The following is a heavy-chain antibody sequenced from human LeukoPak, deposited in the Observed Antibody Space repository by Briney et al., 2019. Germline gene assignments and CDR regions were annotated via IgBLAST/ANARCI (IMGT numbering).Heavy chain of an antibody. CDR1: GYTFTNCH. D-gene: IGHD2-8*01. V-gene: IGHV1-2*06. CDR3: ARDRGVPGPGDALDI. CDR2: VKPKSGDS. J-gene: IGHJ3*02. Sequence: GASVKVSCKASGYTFTNCHMHWVRQAPGQGLEWLGLVKPKSGDSDFVQKFRGRVTVTTDVSTTTIHMELSNLRSDDTAVYYCARDRGVPGPGDALDIWGQGTMVTVSS.